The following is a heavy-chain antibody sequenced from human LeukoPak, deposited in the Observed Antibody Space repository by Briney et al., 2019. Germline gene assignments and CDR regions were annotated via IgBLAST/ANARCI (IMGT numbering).Heavy chain of an antibody. CDR1: GFTFSSYA. Sequence: GGSLRLSCAASGFTFSSYAMHWVRQAPGKGPEWVAVISYDGSNKYYADSVKGRFTISRDNSKNTLYLQMNSLRAEDTAVYYCAREAGLYFDYWGQGTLVTVSS. CDR2: ISYDGSNK. V-gene: IGHV3-30-3*01. CDR3: AREAGLYFDY. D-gene: IGHD6-13*01. J-gene: IGHJ4*02.